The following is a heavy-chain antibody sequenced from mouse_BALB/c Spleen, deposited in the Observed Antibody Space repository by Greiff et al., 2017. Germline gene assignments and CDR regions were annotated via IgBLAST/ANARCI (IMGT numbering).Heavy chain of an antibody. J-gene: IGHJ3*01. V-gene: IGHV3-6*02. D-gene: IGHD2-3*01. CDR3: AREDDPAWFAY. CDR2: ISYDGSN. Sequence: ESGPGLVKPSQSLSLTCSVTGYSITSGYYWNWIRQFPGNKLEWMGYISYDGSNNYNPSLKNRISITRDTSKNQFFLKLNSVTTEDTATYYCAREDDPAWFAYWGQGTLVTVSA. CDR1: GYSITSGYY.